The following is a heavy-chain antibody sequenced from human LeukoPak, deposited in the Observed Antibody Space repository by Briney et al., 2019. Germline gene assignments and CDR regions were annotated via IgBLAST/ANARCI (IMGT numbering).Heavy chain of an antibody. CDR3: ARHPFSSPFDY. D-gene: IGHD2/OR15-2a*01. V-gene: IGHV4-59*08. CDR1: GGSVSSDY. CDR2: IYHTGNS. Sequence: PSETLSLTCTVSGGSVSSDYWSWIRQPPGKGLEWIGYIYHTGNSDYNPSLKSRATISLDTSKNQFSLKLTSVTAADTAVYFCARHPFSSPFDYWGLGTLVTVSS. J-gene: IGHJ4*02.